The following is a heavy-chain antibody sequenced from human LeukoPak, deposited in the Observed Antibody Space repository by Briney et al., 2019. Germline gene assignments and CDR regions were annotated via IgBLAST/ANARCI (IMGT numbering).Heavy chain of an antibody. CDR1: GGSISSYY. CDR2: IYTSGST. CDR3: ARENSGSYREFDY. V-gene: IGHV4-4*07. D-gene: IGHD1-26*01. J-gene: IGHJ4*02. Sequence: SETLSLTCTVSGGSISSYYWSWIRQPAGKGLEWIGRIYTSGSTNYNASLRGRVSMSVDTSKNQFSLKLSSVTAADTAVFYCARENSGSYREFDYWGQGTLVTVSS.